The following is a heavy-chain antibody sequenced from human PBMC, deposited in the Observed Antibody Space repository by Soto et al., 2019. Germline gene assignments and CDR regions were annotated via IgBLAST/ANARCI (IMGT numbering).Heavy chain of an antibody. D-gene: IGHD3-3*01. CDR1: GYTFTSFG. Sequence: ASVKVSCKAFGYTFTSFGISWVRQAPGQGLEWMGWISAYNGNTNYAQKLQGRVTMTTDTSTSTAYMELRSLRSDDTAVYYCAGTRVAGWHNWFDPWGQGTLVTVSS. J-gene: IGHJ5*02. V-gene: IGHV1-18*01. CDR3: AGTRVAGWHNWFDP. CDR2: ISAYNGNT.